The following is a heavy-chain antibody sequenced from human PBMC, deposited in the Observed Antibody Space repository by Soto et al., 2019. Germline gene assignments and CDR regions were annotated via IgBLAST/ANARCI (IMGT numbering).Heavy chain of an antibody. CDR1: GYTFTSNV. V-gene: IGHV1-18*01. D-gene: IGHD1-26*01. Sequence: QVQLVQSGAEVKKPGASVKVSCKASGYTFTSNVISWVRQAPGQGLEWMGWISAYNGNTNYAQKLQGRVTMTTDTATRTAYMELRRLRSDDTAVYYCAREGGRFARFDPWGQGTLVTVSS. CDR2: ISAYNGNT. J-gene: IGHJ5*02. CDR3: AREGGRFARFDP.